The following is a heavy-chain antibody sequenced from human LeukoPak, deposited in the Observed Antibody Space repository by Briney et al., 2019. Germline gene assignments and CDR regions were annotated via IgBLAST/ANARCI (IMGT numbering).Heavy chain of an antibody. CDR1: GGSISSYY. V-gene: IGHV4-59*01. CDR3: ARDSPSYSSGWYVVGY. D-gene: IGHD6-19*01. Sequence: SQTLSLTCTVSGGSISSYYWSWIRQPPGKGLEWIGYIYYSGSTNYNPSLKSRVTISVDTSKNQFSLKLSSVTAADTAVYYCARDSPSYSSGWYVVGYWGQGTLVTVSS. J-gene: IGHJ4*02. CDR2: IYYSGST.